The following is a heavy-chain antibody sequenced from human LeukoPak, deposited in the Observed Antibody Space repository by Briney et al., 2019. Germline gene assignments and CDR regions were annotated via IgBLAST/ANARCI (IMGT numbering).Heavy chain of an antibody. D-gene: IGHD6-19*01. CDR1: GFTFSSYW. J-gene: IGHJ4*02. V-gene: IGHV3-7*01. Sequence: PGGSLRLSCAASGFTFSSYWMSWVRQAPGKGLEWVANIKQDGSEKYYVDSVKGRFTISRDNAKNSLYLQMNSLRAEDTAVYYCARDRSSGWYLPIDYWGQGTLVTVSS. CDR3: ARDRSSGWYLPIDY. CDR2: IKQDGSEK.